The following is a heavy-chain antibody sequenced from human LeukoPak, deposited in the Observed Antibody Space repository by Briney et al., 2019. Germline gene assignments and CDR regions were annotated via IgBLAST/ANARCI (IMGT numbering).Heavy chain of an antibody. V-gene: IGHV3-20*04. D-gene: IGHD1-14*01. Sequence: GGSLRLSCAASGFTFDDYGMSWVRQAPGKGLEWVSGINWNGGSTTYADSVKGRFTISRDNAKNSHYLQMNSLRDEDTALYYCARAANPDYDYYDMDVWGQGTTVTVSS. CDR1: GFTFDDYG. CDR2: INWNGGST. CDR3: ARAANPDYDYYDMDV. J-gene: IGHJ6*02.